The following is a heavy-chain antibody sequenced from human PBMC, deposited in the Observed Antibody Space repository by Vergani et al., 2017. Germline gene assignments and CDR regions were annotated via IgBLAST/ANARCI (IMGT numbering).Heavy chain of an antibody. CDR1: GGTFSSYA. J-gene: IGHJ5*02. Sequence: QVQLVQSGAEVKKPGSSVKVSCKASGGTFSSYAISWVRQAPGQGLEWMGRIIPIFGTANYAQKFQGRVTITADESTSTAYMELSSLRSADTAVYYCARDQLSNYYGSGLGNWFDPWGQGTLVTVSS. CDR3: ARDQLSNYYGSGLGNWFDP. D-gene: IGHD3-10*01. V-gene: IGHV1-69*13. CDR2: IIPIFGTA.